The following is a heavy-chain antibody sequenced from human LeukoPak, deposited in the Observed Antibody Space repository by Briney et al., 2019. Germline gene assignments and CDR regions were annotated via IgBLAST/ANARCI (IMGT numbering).Heavy chain of an antibody. V-gene: IGHV4-59*02. CDR2: IYYSGNT. J-gene: IGHJ4*02. D-gene: IGHD4-17*01. CDR1: GGSVSGYY. Sequence: SETLSLTCTVSGGSVSGYYWSWIRQPPGKGLEWIGYIYYSGNTNYNPSLKSRLIMSLDTSKNHFSLKLNSVTAADTAVCYCARHKDSGDYPLDYWGQGILVSVSS. CDR3: ARHKDSGDYPLDY.